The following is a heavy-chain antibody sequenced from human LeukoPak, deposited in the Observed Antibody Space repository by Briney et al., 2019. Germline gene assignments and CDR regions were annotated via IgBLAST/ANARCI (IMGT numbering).Heavy chain of an antibody. CDR2: INPNSGGT. V-gene: IGHV1-2*06. CDR3: ARDETGGSQNFDY. CDR1: GYTFTGYY. D-gene: IGHD1-26*01. Sequence: ASVKVSCKAPGYTFTGYYMHWVRQAPGQGLEWMGRINPNSGGTNYAQKFQGRVTMTRDTSISTAYMELSRLRSDDTAVYYCARDETGGSQNFDYWGQGTLVTVSS. J-gene: IGHJ4*02.